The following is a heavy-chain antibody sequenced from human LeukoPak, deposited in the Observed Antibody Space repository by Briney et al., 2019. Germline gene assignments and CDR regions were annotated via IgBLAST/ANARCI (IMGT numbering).Heavy chain of an antibody. D-gene: IGHD2-2*01. J-gene: IGHJ6*02. CDR2: ISACNGNT. CDR1: GYTFTSYG. V-gene: IGHV1-18*01. Sequence: GASVKVSCKASGYTFTSYGISWVRQAPGQGLEWMGWISACNGNTNYAQKLQGRVTMTTDTSTSTAYMELRSLRSDDTAVYYCARDRPRPGVNIVVVPAATYYYYYYGMDVWGQGTTVTVSS. CDR3: ARDRPRPGVNIVVVPAATYYYYYYGMDV.